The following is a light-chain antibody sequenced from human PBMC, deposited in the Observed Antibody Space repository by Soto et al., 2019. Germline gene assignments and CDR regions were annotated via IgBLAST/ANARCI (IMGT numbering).Light chain of an antibody. Sequence: QSVLTQPPSVSGAPGQRVTISCAGTSSNIGAGYGVHWYQHLPGRAPKLLIHNYVNRPSGVPDRFSGSKSGTSASLAITGLQGEDEGDYYCQSYDSNLSGSLFGGGTKVTVL. CDR3: QSYDSNLSGSL. CDR1: SSNIGAGYG. CDR2: NYV. J-gene: IGLJ2*01. V-gene: IGLV1-40*01.